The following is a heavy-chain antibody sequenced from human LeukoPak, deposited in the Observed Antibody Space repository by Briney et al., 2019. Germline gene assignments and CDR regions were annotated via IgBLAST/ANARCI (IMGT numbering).Heavy chain of an antibody. J-gene: IGHJ2*01. CDR3: ARDRRLLWFGERPPTGWYFDL. Sequence: RGSLRLSCAASGFTFSSYVMHWVRQAPGKGLEWVAIISYDGSNKYYADSVKGRFTISRDYSKNTLYLQMNSLRAEDTAVYYCARDRRLLWFGERPPTGWYFDLWGRGTLVTVSS. CDR1: GFTFSSYV. D-gene: IGHD3-10*01. CDR2: ISYDGSNK. V-gene: IGHV3-30-3*01.